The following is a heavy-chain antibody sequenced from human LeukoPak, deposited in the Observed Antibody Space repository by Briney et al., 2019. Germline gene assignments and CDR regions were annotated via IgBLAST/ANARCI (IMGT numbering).Heavy chain of an antibody. CDR3: AGEPDDY. Sequence: GGSLRLSCAASGFTFSSYGMHWVRQAPGKGLEWVAVISYDGSNKYYADSVKGRFTISRDNYKNTLYMQMNSLRAEDTAVYYCAGEPDDYWGQGTLVTVSS. CDR1: GFTFSSYG. J-gene: IGHJ4*02. V-gene: IGHV3-30*03. CDR2: ISYDGSNK.